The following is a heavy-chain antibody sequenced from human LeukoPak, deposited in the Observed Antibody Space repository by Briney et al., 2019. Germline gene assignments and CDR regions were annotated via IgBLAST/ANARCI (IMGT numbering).Heavy chain of an antibody. J-gene: IGHJ4*02. V-gene: IGHV4-39*01. CDR1: GGSIGSSTYY. D-gene: IGHD2-2*01. Sequence: SETLSLTCTVSGGSIGSSTYYWGWIRQPPGKGLEWIGSSYYSGSTYDNPALKSRVTISVDTSKNQFSLKLSSVTAADTAVYYCARHPPHIVVVPAAANFDYWGQGTLVTVSS. CDR2: SYYSGST. CDR3: ARHPPHIVVVPAAANFDY.